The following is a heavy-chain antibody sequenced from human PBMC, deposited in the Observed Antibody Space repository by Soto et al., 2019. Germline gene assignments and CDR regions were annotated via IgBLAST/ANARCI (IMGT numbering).Heavy chain of an antibody. CDR1: GGTLSSYA. D-gene: IGHD3-3*01. Sequence: SVKVSCQASGGTLSSYAISWVRQAPAQGLEWMGGIIPIFGTANYAQKFQGRVTITADESTSTAYMELSSLRSEDTAVYYCARPSSFGVVPYYFDYWGQGTLVTVSS. J-gene: IGHJ4*02. CDR3: ARPSSFGVVPYYFDY. V-gene: IGHV1-69*13. CDR2: IIPIFGTA.